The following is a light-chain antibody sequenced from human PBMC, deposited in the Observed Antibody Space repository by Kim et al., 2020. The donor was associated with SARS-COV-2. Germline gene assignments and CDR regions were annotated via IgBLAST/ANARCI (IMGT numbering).Light chain of an antibody. CDR1: KLGDKY. CDR3: QAWDSNIVV. J-gene: IGLJ2*01. Sequence: SYELTQPPSVSVSPGQTASITCSGDKLGDKYTCWYQKKPGQSPVLVMFQDTKRPSGIPERFSGSSSGNTATLPITGTQAVDEADYYCQAWDSNIVVFGGG. V-gene: IGLV3-1*01. CDR2: QDT.